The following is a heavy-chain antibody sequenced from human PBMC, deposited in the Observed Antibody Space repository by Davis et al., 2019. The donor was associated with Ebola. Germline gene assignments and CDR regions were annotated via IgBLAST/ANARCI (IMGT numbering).Heavy chain of an antibody. CDR2: ISPSGDRT. Sequence: GESLKISCAASGFTVSTNYMSWVRQAPGKGLEWVSAISPSGDRTNYADSVKGRFTISRDNSKNTLYLQMNSLRAEDTAVYYCAKDLVRALRILGITAMDVWGQGTTVTVSS. J-gene: IGHJ6*02. V-gene: IGHV3-23*01. CDR3: AKDLVRALRILGITAMDV. CDR1: GFTVSTNY. D-gene: IGHD1-14*01.